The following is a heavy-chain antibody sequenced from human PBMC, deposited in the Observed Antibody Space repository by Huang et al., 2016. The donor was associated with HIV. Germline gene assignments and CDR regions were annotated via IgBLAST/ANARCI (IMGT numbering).Heavy chain of an antibody. CDR2: IIDGGGST. CDR1: GNTFTSFH. CDR3: ARVQPPHGRNPLDI. V-gene: IGHV1-46*03. Sequence: QVHLVQSGAEVREPGASVKVSCRPSGNTFTSFHVHWVRQAPGQGLAWMDKIIDGGGSTTYAEKFQGRISMTRDRSTGTIFLELRSLRSEDTAMYYCARVQPPHGRNPLDIWGQGTLITVSS. J-gene: IGHJ3*02.